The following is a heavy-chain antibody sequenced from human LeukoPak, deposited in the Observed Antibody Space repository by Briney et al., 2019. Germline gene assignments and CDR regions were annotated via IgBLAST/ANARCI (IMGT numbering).Heavy chain of an antibody. Sequence: GGSLRLSCAASGFTFSTYWMSWVRQAPGKGLEWVAHIKQDRSEKYYVDSVKGRFTIARDSAKNSLYLQMNSLRAGDTAVYYCARDPSRGYNYGYGDYWGQGTLVIVSS. V-gene: IGHV3-7*01. D-gene: IGHD5-18*01. CDR2: IKQDRSEK. J-gene: IGHJ4*02. CDR3: ARDPSRGYNYGYGDY. CDR1: GFTFSTYW.